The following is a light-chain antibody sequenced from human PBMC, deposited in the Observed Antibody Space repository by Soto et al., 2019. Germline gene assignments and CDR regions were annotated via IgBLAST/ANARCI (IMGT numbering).Light chain of an antibody. CDR3: SSYSSISAYV. Sequence: QSALTQPASVSGSPGQSITISCTGTSSDVGGYKYVSWYQQHPGKAPKLMIYDVSNRPSGVSNRFSGSKSGDTASLTISGLQAEDEADYYCSSYSSISAYVFGIGTKLTVL. CDR1: SSDVGGYKY. CDR2: DVS. J-gene: IGLJ1*01. V-gene: IGLV2-14*01.